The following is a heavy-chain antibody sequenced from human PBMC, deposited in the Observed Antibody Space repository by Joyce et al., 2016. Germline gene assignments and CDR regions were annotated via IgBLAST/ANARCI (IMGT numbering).Heavy chain of an antibody. Sequence: DAQLVESGGGLIQPGGSLCLSCSGSGLTVSDNYMSWVRLPPGKGLEWVSAIYRTGDSYYGDSVKGRCTISRDNSKNTVSLLMNSPRVADTGVYYCARVMGKRGMDVWGQGTTVIVS. D-gene: IGHD7-27*01. J-gene: IGHJ6*02. CDR1: GLTVSDNY. V-gene: IGHV3-53*03. CDR3: ARVMGKRGMDV. CDR2: IYRTGDS.